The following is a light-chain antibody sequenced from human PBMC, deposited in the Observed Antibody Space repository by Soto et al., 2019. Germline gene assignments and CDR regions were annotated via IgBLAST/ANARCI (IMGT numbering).Light chain of an antibody. J-gene: IGKJ4*01. CDR2: GAS. CDR1: ENIGKY. V-gene: IGKV1-39*01. Sequence: DIQMTQSPSSLSASVGDRVTITCRASENIGKYLNWYQQKQGKAPKIVIYGASSLQSGVPSRFSGSGSGTDFTLTISSLQPEDFAIYYCQQSFSTNALTLGGGTKVDIK. CDR3: QQSFSTNALT.